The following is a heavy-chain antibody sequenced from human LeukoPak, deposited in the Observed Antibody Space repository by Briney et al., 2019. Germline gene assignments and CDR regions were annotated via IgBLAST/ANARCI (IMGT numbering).Heavy chain of an antibody. J-gene: IGHJ4*02. CDR3: AKGGIVVVPAAIADY. D-gene: IGHD2-2*02. V-gene: IGHV3-53*01. CDR2: IYRGGST. Sequence: GGSLRLSCAASGFNVSSNYMTWVRQAPGKGLEWVSVIYRGGSTYYADSVKGRFTISRHNSRDTMYLQMNSLRAEDTAVYYCAKGGIVVVPAAIADYWGQGTLVTVSS. CDR1: GFNVSSNY.